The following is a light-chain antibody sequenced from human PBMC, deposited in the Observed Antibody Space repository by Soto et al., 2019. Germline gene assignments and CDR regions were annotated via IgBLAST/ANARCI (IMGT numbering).Light chain of an antibody. V-gene: IGKV1-12*01. CDR3: QQANSFPIT. Sequence: DIQMTQSPSTLSGSVGDRVTITGRASQGISSWLAWYQQTQGKAPKLLIYAASSLQSGVPSRFRGSGSGTDFTLTISRLQPEDFETYYCQQANSFPITFGQGTRLEIK. J-gene: IGKJ5*01. CDR2: AAS. CDR1: QGISSW.